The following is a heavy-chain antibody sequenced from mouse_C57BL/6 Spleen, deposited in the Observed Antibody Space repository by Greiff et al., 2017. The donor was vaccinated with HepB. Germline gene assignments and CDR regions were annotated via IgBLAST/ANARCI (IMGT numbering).Heavy chain of an antibody. CDR3: AKGGYGYYALDY. J-gene: IGHJ4*01. CDR2: IWSGGST. V-gene: IGHV2-9*01. Sequence: QVQLKESGPGLVQPSQSLSITCTVSGFSLTSYDVDWVRQPPGKGLEWLGAIWSGGSTNYNSALMSRLSISKDNSKSQVFFKMNSLQADDTAMYYCAKGGYGYYALDYWGQGTSVTVSS. D-gene: IGHD2-2*01. CDR1: GFSLTSYD.